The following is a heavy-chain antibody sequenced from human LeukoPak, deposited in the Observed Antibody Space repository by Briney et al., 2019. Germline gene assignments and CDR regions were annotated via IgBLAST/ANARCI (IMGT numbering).Heavy chain of an antibody. J-gene: IGHJ4*02. CDR3: AKRYYQDSSGYLGSIDY. D-gene: IGHD3-22*01. CDR1: GFTFSSYA. V-gene: IGHV3-23*01. Sequence: GGSLRLSCAASGFTFSSYAMNWVRQAPGKGLEWVSAISGSGGSTYCADSVKGRFTISRDNSKNTLYLQMNSLRAEDTAVYFCAKRYYQDSSGYLGSIDYWGQGTLVTVSS. CDR2: ISGSGGST.